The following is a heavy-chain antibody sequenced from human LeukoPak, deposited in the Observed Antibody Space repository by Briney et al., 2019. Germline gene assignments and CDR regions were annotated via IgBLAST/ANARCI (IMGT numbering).Heavy chain of an antibody. D-gene: IGHD3-10*01. V-gene: IGHV1-2*02. Sequence: ASVKVSCKASGYTFTGYYMHWVRQAPGQGLEWMGWINPNSGGTNYAQKFQGRVTMTRDTSISTAYMELSRLRSDDTAVYYCARVDMVRGVIDYYYYMDVWGKGTTATISS. CDR1: GYTFTGYY. CDR3: ARVDMVRGVIDYYYYMDV. CDR2: INPNSGGT. J-gene: IGHJ6*03.